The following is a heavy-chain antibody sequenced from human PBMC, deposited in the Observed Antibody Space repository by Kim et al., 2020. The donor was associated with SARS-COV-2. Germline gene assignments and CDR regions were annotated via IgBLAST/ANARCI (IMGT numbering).Heavy chain of an antibody. CDR3: AREKCSSTSCYDYDP. Sequence: ASVKVSCKASGYTFTSYDINWVRQATGQGLEWMGWMNPNSGNTGYAQKFQGRVTMTRNTSISTAYMELSILRSEDTAVYYCAREKCSSTSCYDYDPWGQGTLVTVSS. V-gene: IGHV1-8*01. D-gene: IGHD2-2*01. CDR2: MNPNSGNT. CDR1: GYTFTSYD. J-gene: IGHJ5*02.